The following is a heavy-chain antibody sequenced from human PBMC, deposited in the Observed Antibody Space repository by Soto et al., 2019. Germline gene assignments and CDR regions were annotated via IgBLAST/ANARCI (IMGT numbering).Heavy chain of an antibody. V-gene: IGHV4-59*01. CDR3: ARVVNWFDP. J-gene: IGHJ5*02. CDR2: IYYSGST. CDR1: GGSISSYY. Sequence: KSSETLSLTCTVSGGSISSYYWSWIRQPPGKGLEWIGYIYYSGSTNYNPSLKSRVTISVDTSKNQLSLKLSSVTAADTAVYYCARVVNWFDPWGPGTLVTVSS.